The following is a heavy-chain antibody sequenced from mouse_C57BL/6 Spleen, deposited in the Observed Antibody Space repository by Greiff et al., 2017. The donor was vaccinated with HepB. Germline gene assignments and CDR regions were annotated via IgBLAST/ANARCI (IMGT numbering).Heavy chain of an antibody. CDR3: ARSDYYWFAY. D-gene: IGHD1-1*01. V-gene: IGHV1-85*01. CDR1: GYTFTSYD. CDR2: IYPRDGST. J-gene: IGHJ3*01. Sequence: QVHVKHSGPELVKPGASVKLSCKASGYTFTSYDINWVKQRPGQGLEWIGWIYPRDGSTKYNEKFKGKATLTVDTSSSTAYMELHSLTSEDSAVYFCARSDYYWFAYWGQGTLVTVSA.